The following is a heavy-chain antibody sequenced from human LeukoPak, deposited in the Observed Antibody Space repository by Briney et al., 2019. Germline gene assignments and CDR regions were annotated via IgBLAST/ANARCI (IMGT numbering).Heavy chain of an antibody. Sequence: SETLSLTCTVSDGSINYYWSWIRQPPGKELEWIGYIYYSGNTNYHPSLKSRVTISLDSSKNQFSLKLSSVTAADTAVYYCARSAWINFYFDYWGQGTLVTVSS. D-gene: IGHD5-12*01. CDR1: DGSINYY. CDR3: ARSAWINFYFDY. J-gene: IGHJ4*02. V-gene: IGHV4-59*01. CDR2: IYYSGNT.